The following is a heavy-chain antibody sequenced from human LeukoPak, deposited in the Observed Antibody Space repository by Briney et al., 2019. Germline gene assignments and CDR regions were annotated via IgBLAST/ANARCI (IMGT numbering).Heavy chain of an antibody. D-gene: IGHD2-15*01. V-gene: IGHV3-30*04. J-gene: IGHJ4*02. CDR3: ARDRSPVVVAAIYGDYVGYFDY. Sequence: GGSLRLSCAASGFTFSSYAMRWVRQAPGKGLEWVAVISYDGSNKYYADSVKGRFTISRDNSKNTLYLQMNSLRAEDTAVYYCARDRSPVVVAAIYGDYVGYFDYWGQGTLVTVSS. CDR2: ISYDGSNK. CDR1: GFTFSSYA.